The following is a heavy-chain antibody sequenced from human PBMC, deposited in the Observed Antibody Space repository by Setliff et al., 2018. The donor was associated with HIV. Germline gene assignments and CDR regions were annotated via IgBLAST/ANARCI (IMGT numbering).Heavy chain of an antibody. D-gene: IGHD3-3*01. CDR2: IYYSGST. J-gene: IGHJ6*03. CDR1: GDSISTGSYH. V-gene: IGHV4-39*02. Sequence: PSETLSLTCNVSGDSISTGSYHWGWIRQPPGKGLEWIGSIYYSGSTAYNWSHKSRVTISVDSSKSQFSLRLRSVTAADTAVYYCARDVHWSGPYYYNYYYFDVWGQGATVTVSS. CDR3: ARDVHWSGPYYYNYYYFDV.